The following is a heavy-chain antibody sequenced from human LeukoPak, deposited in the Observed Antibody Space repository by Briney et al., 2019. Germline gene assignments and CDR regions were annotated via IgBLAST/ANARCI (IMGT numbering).Heavy chain of an antibody. J-gene: IGHJ4*02. CDR3: ARDLGYYYDSSGYYFDY. D-gene: IGHD3-22*01. Sequence: PSETLSLTCTVSGGSISSGDYYWSWIRQPPGKGLEWIGTIQYSGTTYYSPSLKSRVTISVDTSKNQFSLKLNSVTAADTAVYYCARDLGYYYDSSGYYFDYWGQGTLVTVSS. CDR2: IQYSGTT. CDR1: GGSISSGDYY. V-gene: IGHV4-39*07.